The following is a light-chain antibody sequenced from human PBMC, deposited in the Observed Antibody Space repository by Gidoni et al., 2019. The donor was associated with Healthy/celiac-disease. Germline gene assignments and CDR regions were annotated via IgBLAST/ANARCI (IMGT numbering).Light chain of an antibody. J-gene: IGLJ3*02. V-gene: IGLV2-11*01. Sequence: QSVLTQPRSVSGSPGQSVNISCTGTSSDVGGYNYVSWYQQHPGKAPKLMIYDVSKRPSGVHDRFSGFKSGNTASLTISGLQAEDEADYYCCSYAGSYTWVFGGGTKLTVL. CDR2: DVS. CDR3: CSYAGSYTWV. CDR1: SSDVGGYNY.